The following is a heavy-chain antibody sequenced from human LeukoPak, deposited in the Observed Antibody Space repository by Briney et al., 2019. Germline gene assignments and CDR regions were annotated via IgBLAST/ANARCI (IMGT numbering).Heavy chain of an antibody. V-gene: IGHV3-11*04. CDR3: ARDLITMIVVVSSGAFDI. Sequence: GGSLRLSCAASGFTFSDYYMSWIRQAPGKGLEWVSYISSSGSTIYYADSVKGRFTISRDNAKNSLYLQMNSLRDEDTAVYYCARDLITMIVVVSSGAFDIWGQGTMVTVSS. CDR2: ISSSGSTI. D-gene: IGHD3-22*01. CDR1: GFTFSDYY. J-gene: IGHJ3*02.